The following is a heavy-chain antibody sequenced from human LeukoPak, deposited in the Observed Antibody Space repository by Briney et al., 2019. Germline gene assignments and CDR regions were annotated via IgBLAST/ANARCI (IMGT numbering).Heavy chain of an antibody. Sequence: GGSLRLSCAASGFTVNSNYMNWVRQAPGKGLEWVANIKQDGSEKCYVDSVKGRFTISRDNAKNSLYLQMNSLRAEDTAVYYCARDRWELLSNSYHYCGLDVWGQGTTVTVSS. J-gene: IGHJ6*02. V-gene: IGHV3-7*01. CDR3: ARDRWELLSNSYHYCGLDV. D-gene: IGHD2-15*01. CDR2: IKQDGSEK. CDR1: GFTVNSNY.